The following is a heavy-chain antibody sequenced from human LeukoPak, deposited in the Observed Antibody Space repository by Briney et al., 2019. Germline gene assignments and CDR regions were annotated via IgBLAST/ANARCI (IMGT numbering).Heavy chain of an antibody. CDR3: ARDFDYYYGSGSYNH. Sequence: GGSLRLSCAASGFTFSSYAMHWVRQAPGKGLEWVAVISYDGSNKYYADSVKGRFTISRDNSKNTLYLQMNSLRAEDTAVYYCARDFDYYYGSGSYNHWGQGTLVTVSS. D-gene: IGHD3-10*01. CDR1: GFTFSSYA. CDR2: ISYDGSNK. V-gene: IGHV3-30*14. J-gene: IGHJ5*02.